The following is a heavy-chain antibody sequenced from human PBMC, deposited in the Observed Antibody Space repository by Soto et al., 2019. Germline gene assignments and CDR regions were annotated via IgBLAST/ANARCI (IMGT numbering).Heavy chain of an antibody. Sequence: GGSLRLSCAASGFSFGSYALSWVRQAPGKGLEWVSTISGSDGKTFYADSVKGRFSISRDNANNSLYLEMNSLRVEDTAVYYCARSGDNFNVLDYWGQGTPVTVSS. CDR1: GFSFGSYA. V-gene: IGHV3-23*01. J-gene: IGHJ4*02. CDR2: ISGSDGKT. CDR3: ARSGDNFNVLDY. D-gene: IGHD1-1*01.